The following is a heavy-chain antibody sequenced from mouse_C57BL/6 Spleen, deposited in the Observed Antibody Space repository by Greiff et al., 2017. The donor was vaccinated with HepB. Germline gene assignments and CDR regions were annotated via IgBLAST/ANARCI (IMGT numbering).Heavy chain of an antibody. Sequence: EVQLQQSGPELVKPGASVKISCKASGYSFTDYNMNWVKQSNGKSLEWIGVINPNYGTTSYNQKFKGKATLTVDQSSSTAYMQLNSLTSEDSAVYYCARSDSPITTVVEGYAMDYWGQGTSVTVSS. D-gene: IGHD1-1*01. CDR3: ARSDSPITTVVEGYAMDY. CDR2: INPNYGTT. CDR1: GYSFTDYN. J-gene: IGHJ4*01. V-gene: IGHV1-39*01.